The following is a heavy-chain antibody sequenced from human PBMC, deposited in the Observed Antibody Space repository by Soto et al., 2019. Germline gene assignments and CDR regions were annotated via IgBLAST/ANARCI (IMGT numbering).Heavy chain of an antibody. CDR3: ARRVVAGPFDY. V-gene: IGHV4-39*01. CDR1: GGSISSSSYY. D-gene: IGHD6-19*01. J-gene: IGHJ4*02. Sequence: QLQLQESGPGLVKPSETLSLTGTVSGGSISSSSYYWGWIRLPPGKGLEWIGSIYYSGSTYYNPSLKSRVTISVDTSKNQFSLKLSSVTATDTAVYYCARRVVAGPFDYWGQGTLVTVSS. CDR2: IYYSGST.